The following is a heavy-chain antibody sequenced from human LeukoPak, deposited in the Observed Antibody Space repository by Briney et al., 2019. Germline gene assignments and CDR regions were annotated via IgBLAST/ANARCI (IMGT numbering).Heavy chain of an antibody. CDR1: GYTFTSYY. J-gene: IGHJ4*02. Sequence: ASVKVSCKASGYTFTSYYMHWVRQAPGQGLEWMGIINPSGGSTSYAQKFQGRVTMTWDTSTSTVYMELSSLRSEDTAVYYCASGYCTNGVCYLGEYWGQGTLVTVSS. D-gene: IGHD2-8*01. CDR3: ASGYCTNGVCYLGEY. CDR2: INPSGGST. V-gene: IGHV1-46*01.